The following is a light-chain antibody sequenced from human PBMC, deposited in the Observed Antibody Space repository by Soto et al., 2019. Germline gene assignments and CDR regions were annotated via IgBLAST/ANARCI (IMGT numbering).Light chain of an antibody. Sequence: DIQMTQSPSSLSASVGDRVTITCRASQSISSYLNWYQQKPGKAPKXLIYAASSLQSGVPSRFSGSGSGTDFTLTISSLQPEDGATYDGQQSYSTTITFGQGTRLEIK. CDR3: QQSYSTTIT. CDR2: AAS. CDR1: QSISSY. J-gene: IGKJ5*01. V-gene: IGKV1-39*01.